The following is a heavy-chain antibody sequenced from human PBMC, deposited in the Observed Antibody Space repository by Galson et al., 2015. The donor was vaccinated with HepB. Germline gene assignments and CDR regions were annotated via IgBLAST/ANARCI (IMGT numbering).Heavy chain of an antibody. CDR1: GYTFTSYY. CDR3: ASSQGGGLAESGFFDY. J-gene: IGHJ4*02. CDR2: INPSGGST. D-gene: IGHD1-26*01. Sequence: SVKVSCKASGYTFTSYYMHWVRQAPGQGLEWMGIINPSGGSTSYAQKFQGRVTMTRDTSTSTVYMELSSLRSEDTAVYYCASSQGGGLAESGFFDYWGQGTLVTVSS. V-gene: IGHV1-46*01.